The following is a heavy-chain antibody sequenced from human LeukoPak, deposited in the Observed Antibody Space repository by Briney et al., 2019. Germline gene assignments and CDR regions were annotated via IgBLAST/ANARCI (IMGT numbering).Heavy chain of an antibody. CDR1: GGSFSGYY. Sequence: SETLSLTCAVYGGSFSGYYWSWIRQPPGKGLEWIGEINHSGSTNYNPSLKSRVTISVDTSKNQFSLKLSSVTAADTAVYYCARSPQWLNAFDIWGQGTMVTVSS. D-gene: IGHD6-19*01. CDR2: INHSGST. V-gene: IGHV4-34*01. J-gene: IGHJ3*02. CDR3: ARSPQWLNAFDI.